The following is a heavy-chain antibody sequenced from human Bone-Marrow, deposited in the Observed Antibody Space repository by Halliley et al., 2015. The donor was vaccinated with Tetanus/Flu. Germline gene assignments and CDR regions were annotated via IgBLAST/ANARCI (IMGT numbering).Heavy chain of an antibody. J-gene: IGHJ3*02. CDR3: AGDKKGPGAGAFDI. D-gene: IGHD3-10*01. CDR2: IFYSGRS. V-gene: IGHV4-59*01. Sequence: WIGYIFYSGRSDYKASLKSRVTMSVDTSKNQFSLKLTSLTAADTAVYYCAGDKKGPGAGAFDIWGQGTVVTVSS.